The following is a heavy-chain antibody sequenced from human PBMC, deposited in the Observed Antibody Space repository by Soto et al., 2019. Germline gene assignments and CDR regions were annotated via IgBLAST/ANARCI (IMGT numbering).Heavy chain of an antibody. CDR3: ARDKGTAVAFLTRRASSFDY. CDR1: GYTFTSYD. V-gene: IGHV1-8*01. D-gene: IGHD6-19*01. J-gene: IGHJ4*02. Sequence: ASVKVSCKASGYTFTSYDINWVRQATGQGLEWMGWMNPNSGNTGYAQKFQGRVTMTRNTSISTAYMKLSSLRSEDTAVYYCARDKGTAVAFLTRRASSFDYWGQAPLVTVSS. CDR2: MNPNSGNT.